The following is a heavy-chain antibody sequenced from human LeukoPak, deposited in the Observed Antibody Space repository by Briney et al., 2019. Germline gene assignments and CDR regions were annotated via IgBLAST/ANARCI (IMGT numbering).Heavy chain of an antibody. CDR2: IIPIFGTA. CDR3: AREGYCSSTSCYREREGRTKYYYYGMDV. CDR1: GGTFSSYA. J-gene: IGHJ6*02. V-gene: IGHV1-69*13. Sequence: SVKVPCKASGGTFSSYAISWVRQAPGQGLEWMGGIIPIFGTANYAQKFQGRVTITADESTSTAYMELSSLRSEDTAVYCCAREGYCSSTSCYREREGRTKYYYYGMDVWGQGTTVTVSS. D-gene: IGHD2-2*02.